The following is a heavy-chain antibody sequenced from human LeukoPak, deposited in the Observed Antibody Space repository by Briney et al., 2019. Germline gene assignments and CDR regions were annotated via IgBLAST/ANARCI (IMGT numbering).Heavy chain of an antibody. CDR2: ISYDGSNK. D-gene: IGHD3-9*01. CDR3: AKGGRDPQYYDILTGYRDDAFDI. CDR1: GFTFSSYG. V-gene: IGHV3-30*18. Sequence: GRSLRLSCAASGFTFSSYGMHWVRQAPGKGLEWVAVISYDGSNKYYADSVKGRFTISRDNSKNTLYLQMNSLRAEDTAVYYCAKGGRDPQYYDILTGYRDDAFDIWAKGQWSPSLQ. J-gene: IGHJ3*02.